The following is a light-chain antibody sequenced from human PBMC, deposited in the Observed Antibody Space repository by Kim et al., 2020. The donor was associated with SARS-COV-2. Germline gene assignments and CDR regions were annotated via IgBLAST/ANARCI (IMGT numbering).Light chain of an antibody. CDR3: RSRDSPNKKYV. V-gene: IGLV3-19*01. J-gene: IGLJ1*01. CDR1: NFRTNY. CDR2: EKT. Sequence: LVQTVRITSQGDNFRTNYAIWYQHKAGQAPILVIYEKTNRPSGIPDRFSGSGAGNTASLTITGAQVEDEADYYCRSRDSPNKKYVLGAGTKLTVL.